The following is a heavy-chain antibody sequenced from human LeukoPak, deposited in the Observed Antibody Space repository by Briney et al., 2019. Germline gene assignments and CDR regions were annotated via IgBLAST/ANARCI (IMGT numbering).Heavy chain of an antibody. V-gene: IGHV1-8*01. CDR1: GYTFTSYD. Sequence: GASVKVSCKASGYTFTSYDINWVRQATGQGLEWMGWMNPNSGNTGYAQKFQGRVTMTRNTSISTAYMELSSLRSEDTAVYYCATRKFPNYYYYYGMDVWGQGTTVTVSS. J-gene: IGHJ6*02. CDR3: ATRKFPNYYYYYGMDV. CDR2: MNPNSGNT.